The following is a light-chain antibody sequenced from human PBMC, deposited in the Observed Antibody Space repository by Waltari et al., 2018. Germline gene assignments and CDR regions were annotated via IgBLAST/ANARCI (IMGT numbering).Light chain of an antibody. Sequence: EIVLTQSPGTLSLSPGERATLSCRASQGVSSTNLAWYQQKPGRPPRLLIYGASSRATGIPDRFSGSGSGTDFTLTISRLEPEDFAVYYCQQYGSSPPDFGGGTKAEIK. CDR2: GAS. V-gene: IGKV3-20*01. J-gene: IGKJ4*01. CDR1: QGVSSTN. CDR3: QQYGSSPPD.